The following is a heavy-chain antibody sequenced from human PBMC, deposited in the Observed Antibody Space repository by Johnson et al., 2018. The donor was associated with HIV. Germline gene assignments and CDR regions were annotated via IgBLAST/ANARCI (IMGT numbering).Heavy chain of an antibody. CDR1: GFTFSNAW. J-gene: IGHJ3*02. V-gene: IGHV3-15*01. CDR2: IKSKTDGGTT. CDR3: ARDLAYSGYEGAFDI. D-gene: IGHD5-12*01. Sequence: VQLVESGGGLVKPGGYLRLSCAASGFTFSNAWMSWVRQAPGKGLEWVGRIKSKTDGGTTDYAAPVKGRFTISRDDSKNTLYLQMNSLRSEDTAVYYCARDLAYSGYEGAFDIWGQGTMVTVSS.